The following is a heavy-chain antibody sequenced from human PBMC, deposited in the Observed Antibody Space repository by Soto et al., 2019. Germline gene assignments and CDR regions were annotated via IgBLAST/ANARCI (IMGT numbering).Heavy chain of an antibody. D-gene: IGHD3-10*01. CDR1: GGTFSSYA. Sequence: GASVKVSCKASGGTFSSYAITWVRQAPGQGLEWMGEIIPIFGTSNYAQTFQGTVTLTADESTSTAYMELRSLRSEDTAVYYCAMGRPPQKYLSLRSFFFDYWGQGTLVTVSS. V-gene: IGHV1-69*13. CDR3: AMGRPPQKYLSLRSFFFDY. CDR2: IIPIFGTS. J-gene: IGHJ4*02.